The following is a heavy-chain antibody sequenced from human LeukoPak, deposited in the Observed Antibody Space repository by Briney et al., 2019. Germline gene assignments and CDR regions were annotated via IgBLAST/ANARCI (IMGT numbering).Heavy chain of an antibody. CDR3: ARTGSTVTMLYPFDH. D-gene: IGHD4-17*01. J-gene: IGHJ4*02. CDR1: GGSIRSYY. CDR2: IYYSGST. V-gene: IGHV4-59*01. Sequence: SETLSLTCTVSGGSIRSYYWSWIRQPPGKGLEWIGYIYYSGSTNYNPSLKSRVSISVDTSKNQFSLKLSSVTAADTAVYYCARTGSTVTMLYPFDHWGQGTLVIVSS.